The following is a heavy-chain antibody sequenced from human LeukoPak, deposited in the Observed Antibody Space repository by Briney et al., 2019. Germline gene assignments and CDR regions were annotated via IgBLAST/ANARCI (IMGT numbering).Heavy chain of an antibody. J-gene: IGHJ4*02. D-gene: IGHD3-3*01. CDR2: IRRDGGRT. CDR3: VKDSNYDFWSGYYKGFDN. Sequence: PGGSLRLSCAASGFTSGFTLDDYGMNWVRQVPGKGLEGVAGIRRDGGRTGYADSVQGRFTISRDNSRNSLHLQMNSLRVEDTAFYYCVKDSNYDFWSGYYKGFDNWGQGTLVTVSS. V-gene: IGHV3-20*04. CDR1: GFTLDDYG.